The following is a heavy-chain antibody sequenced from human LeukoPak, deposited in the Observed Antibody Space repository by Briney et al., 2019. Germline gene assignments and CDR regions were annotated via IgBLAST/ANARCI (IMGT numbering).Heavy chain of an antibody. V-gene: IGHV1-58*02. J-gene: IGHJ4*02. CDR1: GFTFTSSA. Sequence: SVKVSCKTSGFTFTSSAMQWVRQARGPRLEWIGWIVVGSGNTNYAQKFQERVTITRDMSTSTAYMELSSLRSEDTAVYYCAAVRADYYDSSGYYYNYWGQGTLVTVSS. D-gene: IGHD3-22*01. CDR3: AAVRADYYDSSGYYYNY. CDR2: IVVGSGNT.